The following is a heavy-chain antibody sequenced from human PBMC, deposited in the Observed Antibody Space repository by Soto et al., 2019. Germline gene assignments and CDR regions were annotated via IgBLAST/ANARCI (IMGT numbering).Heavy chain of an antibody. V-gene: IGHV4-59*08. J-gene: IGHJ5*02. Sequence: SETLSLTCTVSGGSISSYYWSWIRQPPGKGLEWIGYIYYSGSTNYNPSLKSRVTISVDTSKNQFSLKLSSVTAADTAVYYCARHGYSSGWYSWFDPWGQGTPVTVSS. CDR2: IYYSGST. D-gene: IGHD6-19*01. CDR1: GGSISSYY. CDR3: ARHGYSSGWYSWFDP.